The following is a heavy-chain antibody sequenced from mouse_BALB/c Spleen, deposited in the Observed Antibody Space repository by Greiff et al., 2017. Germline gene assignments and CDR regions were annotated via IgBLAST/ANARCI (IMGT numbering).Heavy chain of an antibody. CDR3: TRGVYDYDEGLAWFAY. V-gene: IGHV5-6-4*01. J-gene: IGHJ3*01. D-gene: IGHD2-4*01. Sequence: EVKVVESGGGLVKPGGSLKLSCAASGFTFSSYTMSWVRQTPEKRLEWVATISSGGSYTYYPDSVKGRFTISRDNAKNTLYLQMSSLKSEDTAMYYCTRGVYDYDEGLAWFAYWGQGTLVTVSA. CDR1: GFTFSSYT. CDR2: ISSGGSYT.